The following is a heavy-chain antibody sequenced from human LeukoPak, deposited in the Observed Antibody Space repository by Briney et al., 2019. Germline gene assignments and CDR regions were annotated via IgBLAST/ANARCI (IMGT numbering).Heavy chain of an antibody. CDR3: AKGLGYSVYDLPDF. CDR1: GFSFSVYS. V-gene: IGHV3-23*01. CDR2: INGNGDST. D-gene: IGHD5/OR15-5a*01. Sequence: CGSLRLSCAASGFSFSVYSMSWVRQAPGKGLEWVSGINGNGDSTFYRDSVRGRFTISRDFSKNTLYLQMRRLRAEDTALYYCAKGLGYSVYDLPDFCCQGTLVTVSS. J-gene: IGHJ4*02.